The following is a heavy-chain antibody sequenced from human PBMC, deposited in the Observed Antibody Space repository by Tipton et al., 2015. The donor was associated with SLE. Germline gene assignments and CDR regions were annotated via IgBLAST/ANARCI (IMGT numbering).Heavy chain of an antibody. D-gene: IGHD2-8*02. CDR3: ARDRDIVLEPVPIPPAFDI. CDR2: IYHSGST. J-gene: IGHJ3*02. Sequence: TLSLTCAVSGVSVSISNWWSWVRQTPGKGLEWIGEIYHSGSTDYNPSLKTRVTLSVDKSNNHFSLELTSVTAADTAVYFCARDRDIVLEPVPIPPAFDIWGQGTTVTVSS. V-gene: IGHV4-4*01. CDR1: GVSVSISNW.